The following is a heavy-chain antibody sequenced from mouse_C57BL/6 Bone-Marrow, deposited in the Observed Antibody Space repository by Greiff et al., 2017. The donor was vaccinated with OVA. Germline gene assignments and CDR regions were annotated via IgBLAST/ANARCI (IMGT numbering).Heavy chain of an antibody. V-gene: IGHV5-12*01. Sequence: EVQLVESGGGLVQPGGSLKLSCAASGFTFSDYYMYWVRQTPEKRLEWVAYISNGGGSTYYPDTVKGRFTISRDNAKNTLYLQMSRLKSEDTAMYYCARHKDYYGSSYSYYAMDYWGQGTSVTVSS. J-gene: IGHJ4*01. CDR1: GFTFSDYY. CDR2: ISNGGGST. CDR3: ARHKDYYGSSYSYYAMDY. D-gene: IGHD1-1*01.